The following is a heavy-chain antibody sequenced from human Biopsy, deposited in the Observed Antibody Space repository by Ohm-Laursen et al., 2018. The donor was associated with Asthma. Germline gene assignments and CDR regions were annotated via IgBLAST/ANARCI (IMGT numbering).Heavy chain of an antibody. CDR1: GFTFSHYN. CDR2: ITDTSRYI. CDR3: ARDGPELPTELDY. D-gene: IGHD1-14*01. Sequence: SLRLSCSASGFTFSHYNMNWVRQAPGKGIEWVSSITDTSRYIKYADSVRGRFTISRDNAKNSLYLQMNRLRAEDTAVYYCARDGPELPTELDYWGPGTLVTVSS. J-gene: IGHJ4*02. V-gene: IGHV3-21*01.